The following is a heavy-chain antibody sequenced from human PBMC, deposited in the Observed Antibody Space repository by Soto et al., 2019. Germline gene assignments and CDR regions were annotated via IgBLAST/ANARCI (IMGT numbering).Heavy chain of an antibody. Sequence: QVQLVQSGSDVKKPVASFTVSCKASGYIFSDYYIHWVRQAPGQGLEWMGWIDPRNGGTKYAQKFQDRLTMTTDTSTSTAFLELRRLRLDDTAVFFCARVLYRNVIHAWGQGTLVTVSS. J-gene: IGHJ4*02. CDR2: IDPRNGGT. V-gene: IGHV1-2*02. CDR3: ARVLYRNVIHA. D-gene: IGHD5-18*01. CDR1: GYIFSDYY.